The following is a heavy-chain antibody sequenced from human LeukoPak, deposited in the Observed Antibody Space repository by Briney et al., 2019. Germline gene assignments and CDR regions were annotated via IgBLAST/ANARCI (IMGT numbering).Heavy chain of an antibody. CDR1: GFIFGGYG. V-gene: IGHV3-23*01. J-gene: IGHJ4*02. D-gene: IGHD1-26*01. CDR3: TADIPGGTYPTDY. CDR2: ISGSGSHT. Sequence: GGSLRLSCTASGFIFGGYGMNWVRQAPGKGLEWVSSISGSGSHTYYADSVKGRLTTSRDNSKNTLYLQMNSLKTEDTAMYYCTADIPGGTYPTDYWGQGTLVTVSS.